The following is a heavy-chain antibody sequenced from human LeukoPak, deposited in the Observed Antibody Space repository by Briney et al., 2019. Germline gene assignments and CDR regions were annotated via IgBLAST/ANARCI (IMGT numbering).Heavy chain of an antibody. J-gene: IGHJ4*02. V-gene: IGHV4-34*01. CDR3: ARGVISPLISGPDY. D-gene: IGHD3/OR15-3a*01. CDR2: INHSGST. Sequence: PSETLSLTCAVYGGSFSGYYWSWIRQPPGKGLEWIGEINHSGSTNYNPSLKSRVTISVDTSKNQFSLKLSSVTAADTAVYYCARGVISPLISGPDYWGQGPLVTVSS. CDR1: GGSFSGYY.